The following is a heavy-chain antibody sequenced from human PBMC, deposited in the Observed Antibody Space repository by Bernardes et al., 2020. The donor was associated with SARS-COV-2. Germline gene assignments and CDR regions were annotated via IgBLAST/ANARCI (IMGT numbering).Heavy chain of an antibody. D-gene: IGHD4-17*01. Sequence: GGSLRLSCAASEFTFSGSAIHWVRQASGKGLEWVAYIRSQVKNYATAYAVSVKGRFTISRDDSEHTAYLEMNSLKTEDTAVYYCAKDWYGDTAFYYYGMDVWGQGTTVTVSS. J-gene: IGHJ6*02. CDR2: IRSQVKNYAT. CDR3: AKDWYGDTAFYYYGMDV. CDR1: EFTFSGSA. V-gene: IGHV3-73*01.